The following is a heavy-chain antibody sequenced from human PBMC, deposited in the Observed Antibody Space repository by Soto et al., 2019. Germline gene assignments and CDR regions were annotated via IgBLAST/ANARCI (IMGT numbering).Heavy chain of an antibody. CDR1: GGSISSSNYY. J-gene: IGHJ5*02. V-gene: IGHV4-39*01. CDR3: ARMGDFWSGPGELDP. D-gene: IGHD3-3*01. Sequence: SETLSLSCTVCGGSISSSNYYWAWIRQSPGKGLEWIGSVYYNGFTYYNPSLKSRVTISVDTSKNQFSLKLTSVTAADTAVYYCARMGDFWSGPGELDPWGQGTLVTVSS. CDR2: VYYNGFT.